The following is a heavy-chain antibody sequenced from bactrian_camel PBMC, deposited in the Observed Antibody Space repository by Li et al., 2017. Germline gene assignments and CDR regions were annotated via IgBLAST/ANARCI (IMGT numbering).Heavy chain of an antibody. CDR1: GLTYSAYC. J-gene: IGHJ4*01. CDR3: AADTRRTIGCTSVYGANRPGY. CDR2: LDSDGIT. D-gene: IGHD5*01. V-gene: IGHV3S6*01. Sequence: HVQLVESGGGSVQAGGSLRLSCEFSGLTYSAYCMGWFRQAPGKEREGVAVLDSDGITKYSDSVKGRFIISKHNAKNTLFLQMNSLKPQDTAMYYRAADTRRTIGCTSVYGANRPGYWSQGTQVTVS.